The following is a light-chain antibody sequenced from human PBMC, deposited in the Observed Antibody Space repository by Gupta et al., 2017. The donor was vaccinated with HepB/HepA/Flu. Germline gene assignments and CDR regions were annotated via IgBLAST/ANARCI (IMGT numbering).Light chain of an antibody. CDR2: AAS. CDR1: QSISSY. J-gene: IGKJ1*01. Sequence: DIQMTQSPSSLSASVGDRVTITCRASQSISSYLNWYQQKPGKAPEFLIYAASSLQSAVPSRFSGSGSGTDFTLTISILQPEDFATYYCQQSYTTPRTFGQGTKVEIK. V-gene: IGKV1-39*01. CDR3: QQSYTTPRT.